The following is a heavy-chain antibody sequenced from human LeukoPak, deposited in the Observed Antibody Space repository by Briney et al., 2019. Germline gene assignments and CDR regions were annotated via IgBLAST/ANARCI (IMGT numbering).Heavy chain of an antibody. CDR3: ASTSGPHYYDSSGYYGAFDI. V-gene: IGHV1-69*05. CDR1: GGTFSSYA. J-gene: IGHJ3*02. Sequence: SVKVSCKASGGTFSSYAISWVRQAPGQALEGMGGIIPIFGTANYAQKFQGRVTITTDESTSTAYMELSSLRSEDTAVYYCASTSGPHYYDSSGYYGAFDIWGQGTMVTVSS. D-gene: IGHD3-22*01. CDR2: IIPIFGTA.